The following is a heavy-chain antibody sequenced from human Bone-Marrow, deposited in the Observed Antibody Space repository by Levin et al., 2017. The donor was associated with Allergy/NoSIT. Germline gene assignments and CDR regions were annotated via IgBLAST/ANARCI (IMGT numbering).Heavy chain of an antibody. J-gene: IGHJ2*01. CDR1: GDSIRSDY. CDR3: ARGVWRHYSFDWYFDR. D-gene: IGHD3-3*01. CDR2: IYGSGKT. V-gene: IGHV4-4*07. Sequence: SETLSLFCSVSGDSIRSDYWNWIRRPAGKGLEWIGRIYGSGKTNYNPSLKSRVIMSVDMWTKQVSLRLSSVTAADTAVYYCARGVWRHYSFDWYFDRWGRGIPVTVSS.